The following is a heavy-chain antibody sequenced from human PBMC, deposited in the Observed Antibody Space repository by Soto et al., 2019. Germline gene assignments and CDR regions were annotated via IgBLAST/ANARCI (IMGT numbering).Heavy chain of an antibody. Sequence: ASVKVSCKASGYTFTSYGISWVRQAPGQGLEWMGWISAYNGNTNYAQNLQGRVTMTTDTSTSTAYMELRSLRSDDTALYYCARMVVGATMEYFDYWGQGTLVTVSS. D-gene: IGHD1-26*01. CDR3: ARMVVGATMEYFDY. J-gene: IGHJ4*02. CDR1: GYTFTSYG. V-gene: IGHV1-18*01. CDR2: ISAYNGNT.